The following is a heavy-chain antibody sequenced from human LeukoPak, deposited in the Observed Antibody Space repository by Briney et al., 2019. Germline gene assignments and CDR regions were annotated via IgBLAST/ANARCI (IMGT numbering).Heavy chain of an antibody. CDR1: GYTFTSYD. CDR3: ARGMPQCMDV. D-gene: IGHD2-2*01. CDR2: MSPNSGNT. J-gene: IGHJ6*03. Sequence: GASVKVSCKTSGYTFTSYDINWVRQATGQGLEWMGYMSPNSGNTGYVQKFQGRVTMTRNTSINTAYMELSSLRSEDTAVYYCARGMPQCMDVWGKGTTVTVSS. V-gene: IGHV1-8*01.